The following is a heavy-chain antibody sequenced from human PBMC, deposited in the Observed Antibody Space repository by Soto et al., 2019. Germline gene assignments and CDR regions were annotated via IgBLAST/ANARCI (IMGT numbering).Heavy chain of an antibody. CDR2: IIPIFGTA. Sequence: SVKVSCKASGGTFSSYAISWVRQAPGQGLEWMEGIIPIFGTANYAQKFQGRVTITADESTSTAYMELSSLRSEDTAVYYCASRRGYSSGWLYFDYWGLGTLVTVSS. CDR1: GGTFSSYA. J-gene: IGHJ4*02. V-gene: IGHV1-69*13. D-gene: IGHD6-19*01. CDR3: ASRRGYSSGWLYFDY.